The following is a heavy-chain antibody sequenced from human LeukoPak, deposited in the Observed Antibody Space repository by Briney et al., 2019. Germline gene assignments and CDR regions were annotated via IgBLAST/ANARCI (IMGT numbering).Heavy chain of an antibody. V-gene: IGHV3-23*01. D-gene: IGHD4-17*01. Sequence: GGSLRLSCTSSQLTFNRYVMAWVRQAPGKGLDWVSTISASGGTTYYADSVQGRFTISRDNSKNTLYLQMNSLRAEDTAVYYCATLYGDYNWYFDLWGRGTLVTVSS. CDR3: ATLYGDYNWYFDL. CDR2: ISASGGTT. J-gene: IGHJ2*01. CDR1: QLTFNRYV.